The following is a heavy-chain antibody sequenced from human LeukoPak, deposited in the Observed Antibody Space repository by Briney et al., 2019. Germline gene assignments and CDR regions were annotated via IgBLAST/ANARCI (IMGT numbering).Heavy chain of an antibody. Sequence: PSETLSLTCIVSGDSFSSYQWSWVRQPAGKGLEWIGRTSASGTTNSNPALKTRVTMSVDSSKNQFSLKLSSVTAADTAVYYCARHRFADRPVRGSMEGGWFDPWGQGTLVTVSS. D-gene: IGHD3-10*01. CDR2: TSASGTT. V-gene: IGHV4-4*07. CDR3: ARHRFADRPVRGSMEGGWFDP. CDR1: GDSFSSYQ. J-gene: IGHJ5*02.